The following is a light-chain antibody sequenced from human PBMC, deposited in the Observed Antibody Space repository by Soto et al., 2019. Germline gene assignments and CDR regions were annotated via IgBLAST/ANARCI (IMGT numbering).Light chain of an antibody. Sequence: QSALTQPRSVSGSPGQSVTISCTGTSSDVGGYSYVSWYQQHPGKAPKLMIYDVSKRPSGVPDRFSGSKSGNPASLTISGIQAEDEADYYCCSSAGSYSYVFGTGTKLTVL. J-gene: IGLJ1*01. V-gene: IGLV2-11*01. CDR1: SSDVGGYSY. CDR3: CSSAGSYSYV. CDR2: DVS.